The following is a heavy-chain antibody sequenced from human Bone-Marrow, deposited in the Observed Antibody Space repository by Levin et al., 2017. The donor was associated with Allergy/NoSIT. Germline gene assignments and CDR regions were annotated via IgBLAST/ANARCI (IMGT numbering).Heavy chain of an antibody. Sequence: GGSLRLSCAASGFAVSSNYMTWVRQAPGKGLDFVSVLFPAGFTYYVDSVKGRFAISRDNSKNTLNLQMNNLRDEDTALYYCARATEGGYGRSVDFWGQGTLVTVSS. CDR2: LFPAGFT. CDR3: ARATEGGYGRSVDF. D-gene: IGHD3-10*01. V-gene: IGHV3-66*01. J-gene: IGHJ4*02. CDR1: GFAVSSNY.